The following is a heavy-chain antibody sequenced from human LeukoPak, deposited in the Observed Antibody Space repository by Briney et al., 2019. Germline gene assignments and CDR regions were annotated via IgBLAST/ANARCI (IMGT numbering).Heavy chain of an antibody. CDR1: GFTVSSNY. CDR2: IYSGGST. V-gene: IGHV3-53*01. CDR3: ARGLKDRYGSGHFDI. J-gene: IGHJ3*02. Sequence: GGSLRLSCAASGFTVSSNYMSWVRQAPGKGLEWVSVIYSGGSTYYADSVKGRFTISRDNSKNTLYLQMNSLRAEDTAVYYCARGLKDRYGSGHFDIWGQGTMVTASS. D-gene: IGHD3-10*01.